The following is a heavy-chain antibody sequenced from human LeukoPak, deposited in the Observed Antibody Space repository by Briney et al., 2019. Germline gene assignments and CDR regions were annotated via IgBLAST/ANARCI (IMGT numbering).Heavy chain of an antibody. J-gene: IGHJ4*02. D-gene: IGHD3-10*01. CDR2: ISGSGGGT. Sequence: GGSLRLSCADSGFTFSSYAMSWVRQAPGKGLEWVSAISGSGGGTYYADSVKGRFTISRDNSKNTLYLQMTSLRAEDTAVYYCAKNIDYYGSGSYYWYWGQGTLLTVSS. V-gene: IGHV3-23*01. CDR1: GFTFSSYA. CDR3: AKNIDYYGSGSYYWY.